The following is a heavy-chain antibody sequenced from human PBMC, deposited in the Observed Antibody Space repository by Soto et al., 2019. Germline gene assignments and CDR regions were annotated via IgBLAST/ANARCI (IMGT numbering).Heavy chain of an antibody. CDR2: ISGSGGST. CDR1: GFTFSSYA. CDR3: AKIGARYYYGMDV. V-gene: IGHV3-23*01. Sequence: EVPLLESGGGLVQPGGSLRLSCAASGFTFSSYAMSWVRQAPGKGLEWVSAISGSGGSTYYADSVKGRFTISRDNSKNTLYLQMNSLRAEDTAVYYCAKIGARYYYGMDVWGQGTTVTVSS. J-gene: IGHJ6*02.